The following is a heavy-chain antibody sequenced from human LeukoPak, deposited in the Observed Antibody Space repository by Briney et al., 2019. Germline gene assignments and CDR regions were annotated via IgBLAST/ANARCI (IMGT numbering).Heavy chain of an antibody. J-gene: IGHJ6*03. CDR3: ARVGPQRFCTNSVCLWDYFYYYMDV. V-gene: IGHV3-20*04. D-gene: IGHD2-8*01. CDR2: INWNGGST. CDR1: GFTFDDYG. Sequence: GGSLRLSCAASGFTFDDYGMSWVRQAPGKGLEWVSGINWNGGSTGYADSVKGRFTISRDNAKNSLYLQMNSLRADDTAFYYCARVGPQRFCTNSVCLWDYFYYYMDVWGKGTTVTVSS.